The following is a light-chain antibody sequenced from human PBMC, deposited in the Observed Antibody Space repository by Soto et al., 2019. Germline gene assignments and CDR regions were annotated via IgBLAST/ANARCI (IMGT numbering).Light chain of an antibody. CDR3: QQYGSSPLT. J-gene: IGKJ5*01. V-gene: IGKV3-20*01. Sequence: EIVLTQSPGTLSLSPGERATLSCRASQSVSSSYLAWYQQKPGQAPRLLIYGASSRATGIPDRFSGSGSGTDFTLTISRLEPEDCAVYYCQQYGSSPLTCGQGTRLEIK. CDR1: QSVSSSY. CDR2: GAS.